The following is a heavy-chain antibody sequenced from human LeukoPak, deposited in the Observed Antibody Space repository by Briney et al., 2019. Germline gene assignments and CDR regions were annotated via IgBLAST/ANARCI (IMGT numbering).Heavy chain of an antibody. D-gene: IGHD2-2*01. V-gene: IGHV1-69*05. J-gene: IGHJ4*02. CDR1: GGTFSSYA. Sequence: SVKVSCKASGGTFSSYAISWVRQAPGQGLEWMGGIIPIFGTANYAQKFQGRVTITTDESTSTAYMELSSLRSEDTAVYYCARGPSCSSTSCYGFYYFDYWGQGTLVTVSS. CDR3: ARGPSCSSTSCYGFYYFDY. CDR2: IIPIFGTA.